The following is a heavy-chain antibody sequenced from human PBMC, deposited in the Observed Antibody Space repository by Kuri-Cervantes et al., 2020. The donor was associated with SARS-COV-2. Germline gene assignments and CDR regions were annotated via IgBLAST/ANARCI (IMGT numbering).Heavy chain of an antibody. Sequence: GGSLRLSCAASGFTFSSYGMHWVRQALGKGLEWVAVISYDGSNKYYADSVKGRFTISRDNSKNTLYLQMNSLRAEDTAVYYCAREGPLTVVVPAAKGGEFDAFDIWGQGTMVTVSS. CDR1: GFTFSSYG. J-gene: IGHJ3*02. CDR3: AREGPLTVVVPAAKGGEFDAFDI. CDR2: ISYDGSNK. D-gene: IGHD2-2*01. V-gene: IGHV3-30*03.